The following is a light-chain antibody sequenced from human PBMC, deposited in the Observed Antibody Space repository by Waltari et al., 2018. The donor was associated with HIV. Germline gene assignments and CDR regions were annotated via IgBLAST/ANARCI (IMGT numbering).Light chain of an antibody. CDR1: QSVFSSPKNKSY. CDR2: WAS. Sequence: DIVMTQSPDSLALSLGERATITCKSSQSVFSSPKNKSYLTWYQQRPGLPPKVLIYWASTRESGVPDRFSGSGSGTDFTLTISNLQAVDVALYYCHQSYSNPVTFGGGTRVAIK. J-gene: IGKJ4*01. CDR3: HQSYSNPVT. V-gene: IGKV4-1*01.